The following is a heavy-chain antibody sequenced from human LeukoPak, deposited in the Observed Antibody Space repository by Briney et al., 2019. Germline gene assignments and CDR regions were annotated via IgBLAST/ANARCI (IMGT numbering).Heavy chain of an antibody. D-gene: IGHD6-19*01. CDR1: GGSISSGGYY. CDR2: IYYSGST. Sequence: SETLSLTCTVSGGSISSGGYYWSWVRQHPGRGLEWVGYIYYSGSTNYNPSLKSRVTISVDTSKNQFSLKLSSVTAADTAVYYCARGGELRYSSGWNFDYWGQGTLVTVSS. CDR3: ARGGELRYSSGWNFDY. J-gene: IGHJ4*02. V-gene: IGHV4-61*08.